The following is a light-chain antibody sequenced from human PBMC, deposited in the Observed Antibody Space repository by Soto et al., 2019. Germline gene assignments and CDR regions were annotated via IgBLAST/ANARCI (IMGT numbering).Light chain of an antibody. J-gene: IGLJ2*01. CDR2: GVT. V-gene: IGLV2-14*01. Sequence: QSALTQPASVSGSPGQSITISCTGTSSDVGGHDYVSWYQQHPGKAPKLMIYGVTNRPSGVSDRFSGSKSGNTASLTISGLQAEDEADYYCSSFSNSLTEVFGGGTKVTVL. CDR3: SSFSNSLTEV. CDR1: SSDVGGHDY.